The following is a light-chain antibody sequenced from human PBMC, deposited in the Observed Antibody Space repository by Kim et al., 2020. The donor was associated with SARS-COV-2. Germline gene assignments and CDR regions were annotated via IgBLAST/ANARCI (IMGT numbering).Light chain of an antibody. CDR3: QVWDSSSDHWV. V-gene: IGLV3-21*04. J-gene: IGLJ3*02. Sequence: APGKTARITCGGNNIGSKGVLWEQQKPGQAPMLVIYYDSDRPSGIPERFSGSNSGNTATLTIRRVEAGDEAVYYCQVWDSSSDHWVFGGVTQLTVL. CDR1: NIGSKG. CDR2: YDS.